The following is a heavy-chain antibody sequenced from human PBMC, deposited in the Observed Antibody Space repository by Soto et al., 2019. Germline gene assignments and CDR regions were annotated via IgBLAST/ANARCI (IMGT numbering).Heavy chain of an antibody. J-gene: IGHJ6*03. V-gene: IGHV3-30*18. Sequence: QVQLVESGGGVVQPGRSLRLSCAASGFTFSSYGMHWVRQAPGKGLEWVAVISYDGSNKYYADSVKGRFTISRDNSKNTLYLQMNSLRAEDTAVYYCAKDRTIVVVPAAMVDYYYMDVWGKGTTVTVSS. D-gene: IGHD2-2*01. CDR3: AKDRTIVVVPAAMVDYYYMDV. CDR1: GFTFSSYG. CDR2: ISYDGSNK.